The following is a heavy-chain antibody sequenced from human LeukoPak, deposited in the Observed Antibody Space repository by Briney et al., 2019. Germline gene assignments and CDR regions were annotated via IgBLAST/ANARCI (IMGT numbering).Heavy chain of an antibody. J-gene: IGHJ4*02. CDR2: FDPEDGET. D-gene: IGHD6-19*01. Sequence: ASVKVSCKVSGYTLTELSMHWVGQAPGKGLEWMGGFDPEDGETIYAQKFQGRVTMTEDTSTDTAYMELSSLRSEDTAVYYCATSIAVAGFSFDYWGQGTLVTVSS. CDR3: ATSIAVAGFSFDY. CDR1: GYTLTELS. V-gene: IGHV1-24*01.